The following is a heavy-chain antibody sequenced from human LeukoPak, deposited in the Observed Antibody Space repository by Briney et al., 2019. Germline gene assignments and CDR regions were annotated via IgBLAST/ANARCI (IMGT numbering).Heavy chain of an antibody. Sequence: SVKVSCKASGGTFSSYAISWVRQAPGQGLEWMGGIIPIFGTANYAQKFQGRVTITADKSTSTTYMELSSLRSEDTAVYYCARDGCSSTSCYPYNWFDPWGQGTLVTVSS. V-gene: IGHV1-69*06. CDR2: IIPIFGTA. D-gene: IGHD2-2*01. J-gene: IGHJ5*02. CDR3: ARDGCSSTSCYPYNWFDP. CDR1: GGTFSSYA.